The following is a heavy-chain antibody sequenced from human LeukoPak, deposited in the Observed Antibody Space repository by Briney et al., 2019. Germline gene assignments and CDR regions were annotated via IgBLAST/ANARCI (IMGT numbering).Heavy chain of an antibody. D-gene: IGHD3-22*01. CDR1: GFTFSDYY. J-gene: IGHJ3*02. CDR3: ARNYYYDSSGPWTKTPPGAFDI. Sequence: GGSLRLSCAASGFTFSDYYMSWIRQAPGKGLEWVSYISSSGSTIYYADSVKGRFTISRDNAKNSLYLQMNSLRAEDTAVYYCARNYYYDSSGPWTKTPPGAFDIWGQGTMVTVSS. V-gene: IGHV3-11*04. CDR2: ISSSGSTI.